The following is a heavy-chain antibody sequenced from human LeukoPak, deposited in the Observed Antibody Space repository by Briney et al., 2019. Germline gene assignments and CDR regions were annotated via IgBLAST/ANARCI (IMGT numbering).Heavy chain of an antibody. CDR2: ISSSSSYI. CDR1: GFTFSSYS. V-gene: IGHV3-21*01. J-gene: IGHJ4*02. CDR3: AKDDGYSSSWSISGYFDY. D-gene: IGHD6-13*01. Sequence: GGSLRLSCAASGFTFSSYSMNWVRQAPGKGLEWVSSISSSSSYIYYADSVKGRFTISRDNSKNTLYLQMNSLRAEDTAVYYCAKDDGYSSSWSISGYFDYWGQGTLVIVSS.